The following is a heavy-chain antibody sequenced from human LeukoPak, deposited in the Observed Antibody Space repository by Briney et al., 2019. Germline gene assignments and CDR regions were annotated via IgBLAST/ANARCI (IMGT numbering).Heavy chain of an antibody. D-gene: IGHD1-26*01. V-gene: IGHV1-69*13. Sequence: SVKVSCKAAGGTISNYVISWVRQAPGQGLEWMGGIIPIFTTANYAQKFQGRVTITADESTSTAYMELSSLRSEDTAVYYCERGPQVGAFDLWGQGTMVTVSS. CDR3: ERGPQVGAFDL. CDR1: GGTISNYV. CDR2: IIPIFTTA. J-gene: IGHJ3*01.